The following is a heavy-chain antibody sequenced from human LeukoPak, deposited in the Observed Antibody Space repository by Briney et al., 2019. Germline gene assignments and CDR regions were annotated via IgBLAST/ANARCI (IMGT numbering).Heavy chain of an antibody. D-gene: IGHD3-10*01. J-gene: IGHJ4*02. V-gene: IGHV3-23*01. Sequence: GGSLRLSCTTSKFNFNSYGMTWVHQAPGKGLEWVSSISGSGGSTQYAASVQGRFTISRDNSKSTLYLQMNSLRAEDTAVFYCAKAPGSRYFDLWGQGTLVTVSS. CDR3: AKAPGSRYFDL. CDR1: KFNFNSYG. CDR2: ISGSGGST.